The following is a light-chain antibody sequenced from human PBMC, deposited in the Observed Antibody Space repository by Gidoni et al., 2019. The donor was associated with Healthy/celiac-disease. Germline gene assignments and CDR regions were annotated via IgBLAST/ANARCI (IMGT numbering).Light chain of an antibody. CDR3: QQYDNLLPMYT. CDR2: DAS. Sequence: DIQMTQSPSSLSASVGDRVTITCQASQDISNYLNWYQQKPGKAPKPLIYDASNLETGVPSRFSGSGYGTDFTFTISSLQPEDIATYYCQQYDNLLPMYTFXQXTKLXIK. CDR1: QDISNY. J-gene: IGKJ2*01. V-gene: IGKV1-33*01.